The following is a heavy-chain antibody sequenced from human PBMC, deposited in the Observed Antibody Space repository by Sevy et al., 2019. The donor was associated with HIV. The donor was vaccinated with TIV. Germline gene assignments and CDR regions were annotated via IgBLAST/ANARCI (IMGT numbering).Heavy chain of an antibody. D-gene: IGHD6-13*01. CDR1: VFTFGDYW. J-gene: IGHJ4*02. CDR3: AKGVDS. CDR2: IKEDGSET. Sequence: GGSLRLSCTASVFTFGDYWMNWVRQAPGKGLEWVGNIKEDGSETYYVDSVKGRFTISRDNAKNSLYLQMNSLRAEDTAVYYCAKGVDSWGQGTLVTVSS. V-gene: IGHV3-7*01.